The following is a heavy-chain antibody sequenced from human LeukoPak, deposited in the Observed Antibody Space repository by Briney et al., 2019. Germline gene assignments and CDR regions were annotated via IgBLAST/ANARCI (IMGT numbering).Heavy chain of an antibody. CDR3: ARDGPHYYYGSGSHNWFDP. V-gene: IGHV1-18*01. CDR1: GYTFTSYG. Sequence: ASVKASCKASGYTFTSYGISWVRQAPGQGLEWMGWISAYNGNTNYAQKLQGRVTMTTDTSTSTAYMELRSLRSDDTAVYYCARDGPHYYYGSGSHNWFDPWGQGTLVTVSS. J-gene: IGHJ5*02. CDR2: ISAYNGNT. D-gene: IGHD3-10*01.